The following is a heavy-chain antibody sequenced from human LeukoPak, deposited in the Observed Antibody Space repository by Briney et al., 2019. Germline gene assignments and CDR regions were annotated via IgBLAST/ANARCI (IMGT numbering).Heavy chain of an antibody. CDR1: GFTFNKYS. J-gene: IGHJ5*02. CDR2: ISASGSTT. Sequence: GGSLRLSCGVSGFTFNKYSMNWVRQAPGKGLEWLSYISASGSTTYYADSVQSRFTISRDNGNNSLYLQMNSLRADDTAVYYCARDGKAYGPDWFDTWGQGSLVTVSS. D-gene: IGHD4-17*01. V-gene: IGHV3-48*01. CDR3: ARDGKAYGPDWFDT.